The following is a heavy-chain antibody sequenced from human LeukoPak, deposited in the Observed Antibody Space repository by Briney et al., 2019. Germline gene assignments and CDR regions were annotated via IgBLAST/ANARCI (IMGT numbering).Heavy chain of an antibody. V-gene: IGHV3-23*01. CDR3: ARGEWYYDYVWGSYRHVYFDY. CDR2: ISGSGGST. CDR1: GFTFSSYG. Sequence: GGSLRLSCAASGFTFSSYGMSWVRQAPGKGLEWVSAISGSGGSTYYADSVKGRFTISRDNSKNTLYLQMNSLRAEDTAVYYCARGEWYYDYVWGSYRHVYFDYWGQGTLVTVSS. D-gene: IGHD3-16*02. J-gene: IGHJ4*02.